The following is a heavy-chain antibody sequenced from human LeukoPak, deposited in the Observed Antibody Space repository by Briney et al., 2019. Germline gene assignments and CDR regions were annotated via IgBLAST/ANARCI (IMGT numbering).Heavy chain of an antibody. CDR2: IYYSGTT. CDR1: GGSISSYC. V-gene: IGHV4-59*01. J-gene: IGHJ4*02. D-gene: IGHD6-13*01. CDR3: ARGVYIAAAQYGY. Sequence: SETLSLTCTVSGGSISSYCWSWIRQPPGKGLGWIGYIYYSGTTNYNPSLKSRVTISVDTSKNQFSLKLSSVTAADTAVYYCARGVYIAAAQYGYWGQGTLVTVSS.